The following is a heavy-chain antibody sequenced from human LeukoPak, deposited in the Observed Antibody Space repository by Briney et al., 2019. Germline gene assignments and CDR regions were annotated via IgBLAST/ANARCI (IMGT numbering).Heavy chain of an antibody. V-gene: IGHV3-30*02. D-gene: IGHD2-21*01. CDR3: ANVIVSVSANGAFDY. J-gene: IGHJ4*02. Sequence: GGSLRLSCAASGFTLSNYGFHWVRQAPGKGLEWVAFIRYDGNDKSYADSVKGRFTISRDNSKNTVYLQMNSLRGDDTSIYYCANVIVSVSANGAFDYWGQGTLVTVSS. CDR1: GFTLSNYG. CDR2: IRYDGNDK.